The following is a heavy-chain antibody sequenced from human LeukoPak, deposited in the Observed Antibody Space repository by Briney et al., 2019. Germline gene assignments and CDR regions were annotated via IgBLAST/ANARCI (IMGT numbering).Heavy chain of an antibody. CDR3: ARDTTTRTYYGMDV. CDR1: GGTFSSYA. D-gene: IGHD1-14*01. V-gene: IGHV1-69*06. Sequence: SVKVSCKASGGTFSSYAISWVRQAPGQGLEWMGGIISIFGTANYAQKFQGRVTITADRSTSTAYMELSSLRSGDTAIYYCARDTTTRTYYGMDVWGKGTTVTVSS. CDR2: IISIFGTA. J-gene: IGHJ6*04.